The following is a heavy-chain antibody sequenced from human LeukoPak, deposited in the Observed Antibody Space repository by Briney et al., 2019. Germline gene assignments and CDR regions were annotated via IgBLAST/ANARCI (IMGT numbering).Heavy chain of an antibody. CDR3: ARGARTVDY. Sequence: GGSLRLSCAASGFTFSSYAMHWVRQAPGKGLERVAVISYDGSNKYYADSVKGRFTISRDNSKNTLYLQMNSLRAENTAVYYCARGARTVDYWGQGTLVTVSS. J-gene: IGHJ4*02. CDR1: GFTFSSYA. V-gene: IGHV3-30*01. CDR2: ISYDGSNK.